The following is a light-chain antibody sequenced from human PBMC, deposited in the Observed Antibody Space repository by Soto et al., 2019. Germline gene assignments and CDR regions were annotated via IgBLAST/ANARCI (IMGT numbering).Light chain of an antibody. CDR2: GAS. V-gene: IGKV3-20*01. Sequence: EIVLTQSACTLSLSPGERATLSCRASQSVSSSYLAWYQQKPGQAPRLLIYGASSRATGIPDRFSGSGSGTDFTLTISRLEPEDFAVYYCQQYGSSLGVTFGGGTKVDIK. CDR1: QSVSSSY. CDR3: QQYGSSLGVT. J-gene: IGKJ4*01.